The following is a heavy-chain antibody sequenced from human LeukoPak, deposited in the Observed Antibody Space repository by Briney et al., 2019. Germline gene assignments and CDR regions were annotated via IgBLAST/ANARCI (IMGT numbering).Heavy chain of an antibody. CDR2: IYNSGAKT. CDR3: AKDVAPDSGWDLDY. V-gene: IGHV3-23*01. J-gene: IGHJ4*02. Sequence: GGSLRLSCAASGFTFSTCSMTWVRQGPGKGLEWVSSIYNSGAKTFYADSVKGRFTISRDNSKNTLYLQMNSLRVEDTAVYYCAKDVAPDSGWDLDYWGQGTLVTVSS. CDR1: GFTFSTCS. D-gene: IGHD6-19*01.